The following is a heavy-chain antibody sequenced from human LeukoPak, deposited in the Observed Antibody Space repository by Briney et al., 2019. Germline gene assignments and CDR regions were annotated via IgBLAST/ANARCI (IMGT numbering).Heavy chain of an antibody. D-gene: IGHD6-19*01. CDR2: INHSGST. V-gene: IGHV4-34*01. J-gene: IGHJ4*02. Sequence: SETLSLTCAVYGGSFSGYYWSWIRQPPGKGLEWIGEINHSGSTNYNPSLKSRVTISVDTSKNQFSLKLSSVTAADTAAYYCARGRGQWLESGPDYWGQGTLVTVSS. CDR1: GGSFSGYY. CDR3: ARGRGQWLESGPDY.